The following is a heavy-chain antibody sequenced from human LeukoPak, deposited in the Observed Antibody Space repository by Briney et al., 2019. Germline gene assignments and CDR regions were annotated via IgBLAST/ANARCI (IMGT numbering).Heavy chain of an antibody. V-gene: IGHV1-46*01. Sequence: AASVKVSCKASGYTFTSYYMHGVRQAPGQGLEWMGIINPSGGSTSYAQKFQGRVTMTRDMSTSTLYMELSSLRSEDTAVYYCASPLSTALPHDAFDIWGQGTMVTVSS. D-gene: IGHD2/OR15-2a*01. J-gene: IGHJ3*02. CDR3: ASPLSTALPHDAFDI. CDR1: GYTFTSYY. CDR2: INPSGGST.